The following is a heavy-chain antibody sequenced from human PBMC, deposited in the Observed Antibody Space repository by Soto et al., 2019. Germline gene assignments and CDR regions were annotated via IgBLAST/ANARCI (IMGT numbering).Heavy chain of an antibody. CDR2: ISAYNGNT. CDR3: AEAGAQFFSYYYQGV. D-gene: IGHD3-3*01. J-gene: IGHJ6*03. V-gene: IGHV1-18*01. Sequence: ASVKVSCKASGYTFTSYGISWVRQAPGQGLEWMGWISAYNGNTNYAQKLQGRVTMTTDTSTSTAYMELRSLRSDDTAVYYCAEAGAQFFSYYYQGVWGKGTTVTVSS. CDR1: GYTFTSYG.